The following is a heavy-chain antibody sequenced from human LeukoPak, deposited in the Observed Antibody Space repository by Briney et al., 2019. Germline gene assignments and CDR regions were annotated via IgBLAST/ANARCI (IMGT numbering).Heavy chain of an antibody. Sequence: GGSLRLSCEASGFTFIAYAMRWVRQSSGKGLESVSVISAGGDTAYYADSVKGRFTISRDNSKNTLYLQMNSLRAEDTAVYYCARDMGIAVAVPDAFDIWGQGTMVTVSS. CDR3: ARDMGIAVAVPDAFDI. CDR2: ISAGGDTA. J-gene: IGHJ3*02. CDR1: GFTFIAYA. D-gene: IGHD6-19*01. V-gene: IGHV3-23*01.